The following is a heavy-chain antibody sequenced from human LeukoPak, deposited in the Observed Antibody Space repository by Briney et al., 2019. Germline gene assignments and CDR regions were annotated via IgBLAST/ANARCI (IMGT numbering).Heavy chain of an antibody. CDR2: IYSGGNT. D-gene: IGHD2-2*01. CDR1: GFTVSSNY. J-gene: IGHJ4*02. Sequence: GGSLRLSCAVSGFTVSSNYMSWVRQAPGKGLEWVSVIYSGGNTYYADSVKGRFTISRDNSKNTLYLQMNSLRAEDTAVYYCARRLVDCSSTSCYVGAYYFDYWGQGTLVTVSS. CDR3: ARRLVDCSSTSCYVGAYYFDY. V-gene: IGHV3-66*04.